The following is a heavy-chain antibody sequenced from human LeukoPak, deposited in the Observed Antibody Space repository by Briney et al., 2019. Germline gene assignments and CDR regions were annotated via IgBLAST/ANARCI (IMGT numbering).Heavy chain of an antibody. Sequence: ASVKVSCKASGYTFTSYYMHWVRQAPGQGLEWMGIINPSGGSTSYAQKLQGRVTMTRGTSTSTVYMELSSLRSEDTAVYYCARDWNYYDSSGSLSGDYWGQGTLVTVSS. CDR3: ARDWNYYDSSGSLSGDY. D-gene: IGHD3-22*01. CDR1: GYTFTSYY. V-gene: IGHV1-46*01. CDR2: INPSGGST. J-gene: IGHJ4*02.